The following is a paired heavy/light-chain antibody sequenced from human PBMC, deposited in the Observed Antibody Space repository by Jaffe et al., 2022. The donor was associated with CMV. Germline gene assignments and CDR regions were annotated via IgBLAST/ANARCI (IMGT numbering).Heavy chain of an antibody. CDR1: GFTVSSNY. CDR3: ARALRGYSPIDYYYYYGMDV. Sequence: EVQLVESGGGLIQPGGSLRLSCAASGFTVSSNYMSWVRQAPGKGLEWVSVIYSGGSTYYADSVKGRFTISRDNSKNTLYLQMNSLRAEDTAVYYCARALRGYSPIDYYYYYGMDVWGQGTTVTVSS. J-gene: IGHJ6*02. CDR2: IYSGGST. D-gene: IGHD2-21*01. V-gene: IGHV3-53*01.
Light chain of an antibody. V-gene: IGLV2-23*02. CDR3: CSYAGSSSVV. Sequence: QSALTQPASVSGSPGQSITISCTGTSSDVGSYNLVSWYQQHPGKAPKLMIYEVSKRPSGVSNRFSGSKSGNTASLTISGLQAEDEADYYCCSYAGSSSVVFGGGTKLTVL. J-gene: IGLJ2*01. CDR1: SSDVGSYNL. CDR2: EVS.